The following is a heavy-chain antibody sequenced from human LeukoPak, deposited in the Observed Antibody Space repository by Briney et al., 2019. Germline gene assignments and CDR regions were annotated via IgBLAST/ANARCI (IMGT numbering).Heavy chain of an antibody. V-gene: IGHV3-23*01. CDR3: AISYSGSYLGSFDY. CDR2: ISGSGGST. CDR1: GFTSSSYA. J-gene: IGHJ4*02. Sequence: PGGSLRLSCAASGFTSSSYAMSWVRQAPGKGLEWVSAISGSGGSTYYADSVKGRFTISRDNSKNTLYLQMNSLRAEDTAVYYCAISYSGSYLGSFDYWGQGTLVTVSS. D-gene: IGHD1-26*01.